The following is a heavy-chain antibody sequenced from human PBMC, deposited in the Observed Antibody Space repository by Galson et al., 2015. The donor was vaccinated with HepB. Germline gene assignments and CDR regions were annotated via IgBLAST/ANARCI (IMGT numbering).Heavy chain of an antibody. Sequence: EIMSLTCTVSGASITTSPFSWGWLRQPPGKGLAWIGSVPYRGSTSHTPSLQSRVTVSRDPSKNQFSLRLSSVTAADTALFYCARAFTIFGESTFDYWGQGALVTVSS. CDR2: VPYRGST. D-gene: IGHD3-3*01. J-gene: IGHJ4*02. CDR1: GASITTSPFS. CDR3: ARAFTIFGESTFDY. V-gene: IGHV4-39*07.